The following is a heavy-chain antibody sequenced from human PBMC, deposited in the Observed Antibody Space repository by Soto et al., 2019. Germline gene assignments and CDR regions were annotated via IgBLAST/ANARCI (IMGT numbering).Heavy chain of an antibody. CDR3: ARDLSEYGDHGDY. CDR1: GFIFNYYA. J-gene: IGHJ4*01. Sequence: EVHLLESGGGLVQPGGWLRRSCATSGFIFNYYAIVWVRQALGKGLEWVSGISGGGQNTYYADSVRGRFTMSSDSSKNTVYLEMSGLRAEDTATYFCARDLSEYGDHGDYWGHGTLVTVSS. V-gene: IGHV3-23*01. D-gene: IGHD3-10*01. CDR2: ISGGGQNT.